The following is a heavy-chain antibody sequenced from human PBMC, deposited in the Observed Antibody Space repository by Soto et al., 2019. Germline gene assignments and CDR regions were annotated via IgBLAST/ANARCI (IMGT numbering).Heavy chain of an antibody. J-gene: IGHJ4*02. CDR2: INPSGTPS. D-gene: IGHD2-15*01. CDR3: ARDGWTAALFFDY. V-gene: IGHV1-46*01. CDR1: GFIFTNFF. Sequence: VKVSCKASGFIFTNFFMHWVRQAPGQGPEWMGVINPSGTPSSIAQKFQDRFSMTRETSTSTVYMQMNSLRAEDTAVYYCARDGWTAALFFDYWGQGTLVTVSS.